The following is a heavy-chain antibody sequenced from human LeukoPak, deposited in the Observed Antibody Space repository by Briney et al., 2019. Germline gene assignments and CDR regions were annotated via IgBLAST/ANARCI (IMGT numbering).Heavy chain of an antibody. V-gene: IGHV4-38-2*02. D-gene: IGHD3-22*01. Sequence: SETLSLTCAVSGYSISSGYYWGWIRQPPGKGVEWIRRNYHSGGNYYNHSLKSRVTISVDTSENQLSLKLSCVTAADTAVYYFARDLSSVYIMYNGFDPWGQGTLVTVSS. J-gene: IGHJ5*02. CDR1: GYSISSGYY. CDR3: ARDLSSVYIMYNGFDP. CDR2: NYHSGGN.